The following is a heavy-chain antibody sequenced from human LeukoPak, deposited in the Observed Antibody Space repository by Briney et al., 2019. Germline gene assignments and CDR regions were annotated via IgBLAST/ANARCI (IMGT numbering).Heavy chain of an antibody. CDR2: ISSSSRYI. CDR1: GFTFSSYS. J-gene: IGHJ4*02. V-gene: IGHV3-21*01. CDR3: ARKCYSSSWYSDY. D-gene: IGHD6-13*01. Sequence: GGSLRLSCAASGFTFSSYSMNWVRQAPGKGLEWVSSISSSSRYIYYADSVKGRFTISRDNAKNSLYLQMNSLRAEDTAVYYCARKCYSSSWYSDYWGQGTLVTVSS.